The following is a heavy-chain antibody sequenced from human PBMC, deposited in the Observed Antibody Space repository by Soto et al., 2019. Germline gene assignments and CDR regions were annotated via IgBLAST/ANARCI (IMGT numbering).Heavy chain of an antibody. J-gene: IGHJ3*02. CDR3: ARSGQYAFDI. V-gene: IGHV4-61*01. Sequence: SETLSLTCTVSGGPVSSSSFYWSWIRQPPGKGLEWIGYIDYSGRSKYNPSLKSRVTMSVDTSKNQFSLRLKSVTAADTAVFFCARSGQYAFDIWGQGTMVTVSS. D-gene: IGHD4-4*01. CDR1: GGPVSSSSFY. CDR2: IDYSGRS.